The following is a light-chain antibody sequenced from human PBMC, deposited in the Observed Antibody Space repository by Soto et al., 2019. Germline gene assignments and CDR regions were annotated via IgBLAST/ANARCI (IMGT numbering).Light chain of an antibody. Sequence: DLLLTPSPDSLSVSLGQRATINCKSSQSVLYSSNNKNHLAWYQQKPGQAPRLLIYGASSRATGIPDRFSGSGSGTDFTLTISRLEPEDYAVYYCQQYGRSPPTVGQGTKVDIK. J-gene: IGKJ1*01. V-gene: IGKV4-1*01. CDR2: GAS. CDR3: QQYGRSPPT. CDR1: QSVLYSSNNKNH.